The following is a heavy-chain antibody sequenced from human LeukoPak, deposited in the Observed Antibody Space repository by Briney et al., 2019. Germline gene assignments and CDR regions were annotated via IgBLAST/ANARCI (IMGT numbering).Heavy chain of an antibody. Sequence: PSETLSLTCTVSGGSISSSSYYRGWIRQPPGKGLEWIGSIYYSGSTYYNPSLKSRVTISVDTSKNQFSLKLSSVTAADTAVYYCARLFPGSRIDYWGQGTLVTVSS. V-gene: IGHV4-39*01. D-gene: IGHD1-14*01. CDR1: GGSISSSSYY. J-gene: IGHJ4*02. CDR2: IYYSGST. CDR3: ARLFPGSRIDY.